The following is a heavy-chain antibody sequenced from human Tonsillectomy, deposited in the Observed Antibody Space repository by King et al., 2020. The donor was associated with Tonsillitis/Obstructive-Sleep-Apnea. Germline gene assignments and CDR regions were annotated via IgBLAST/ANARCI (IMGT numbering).Heavy chain of an antibody. CDR2: ISSSSSTV. CDR3: AREWRSVATGGPNDC. J-gene: IGHJ4*02. CDR1: GFTFSYYN. V-gene: IGHV3-48*02. D-gene: IGHD5-12*01. Sequence: DVQLVESGGGLVQPGGSLRLSCAASGFTFSYYNMNWVRQSPGKGLEWVSYISSSSSTVYYADSVKGRFTVSRDNAKNSLYLQMNSLRDDDTAVYYCAREWRSVATGGPNDCWGQGTLVTVSS.